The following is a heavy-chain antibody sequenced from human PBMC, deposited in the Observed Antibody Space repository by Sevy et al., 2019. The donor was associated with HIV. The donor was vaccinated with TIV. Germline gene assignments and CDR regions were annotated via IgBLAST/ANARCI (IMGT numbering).Heavy chain of an antibody. CDR2: ISGSGGST. D-gene: IGHD6-13*01. J-gene: IGHJ6*03. V-gene: IGHV3-23*01. Sequence: GGSMRLSCAASGFTFSSYAMSWVRQAPGKGLEWVSAISGSGGSTYYADSVKGRFTISRDNSKNTLYLQMNSLRAEDTAVYYCAKSDIAAAGTGYMDVWGKGTTVTVSS. CDR1: GFTFSSYA. CDR3: AKSDIAAAGTGYMDV.